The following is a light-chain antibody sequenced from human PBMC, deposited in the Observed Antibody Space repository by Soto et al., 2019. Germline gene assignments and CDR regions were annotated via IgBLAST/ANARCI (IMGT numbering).Light chain of an antibody. J-gene: IGLJ2*01. Sequence: QPVLTQSPSASASLGASVTLTCTLTSSHSTYSNGWHQQQPQRGPRFLLRLNSDGSHSKGDGIPVRFSGSSSGAERFLTISRLEDEDESDYYWQNWGRGIVVFGGGTKLTVL. CDR1: SSHSTYS. V-gene: IGLV4-69*02. CDR2: LNSDGSH. CDR3: QNWGRGIVV.